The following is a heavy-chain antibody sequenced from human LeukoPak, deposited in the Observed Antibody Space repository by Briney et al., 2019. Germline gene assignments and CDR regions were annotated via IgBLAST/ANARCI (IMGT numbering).Heavy chain of an antibody. D-gene: IGHD3-22*01. CDR3: ATYSSLNRREFQY. J-gene: IGHJ1*01. CDR2: ISGSGGST. V-gene: IGHV3-23*01. Sequence: GGSLRLSFAASGFTFSSYAMSWVRQAPGKGLEWVSAISGSGGSTYYADSVMGRFTISRDNSKNSLYLQMNSLRAEDTAVYYCATYSSLNRREFQYWGQGTLLTVSS. CDR1: GFTFSSYA.